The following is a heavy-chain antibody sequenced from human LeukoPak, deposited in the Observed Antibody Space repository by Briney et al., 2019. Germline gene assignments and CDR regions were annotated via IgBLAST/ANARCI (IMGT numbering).Heavy chain of an antibody. CDR3: ARIYYFGDNNWRYFDN. CDR1: GFTFNSYW. Sequence: GSLRLSCAASGFTFNSYWMSWVRQAPGKGLEWVANIDPDGSEKQYGDSVKGRFTTSRDNAKNSLYLQMNNLTAEDTAIYYCARIYYFGDNNWRYFDNWGQGTLVTVSS. V-gene: IGHV3-7*01. D-gene: IGHD3-10*01. J-gene: IGHJ4*02. CDR2: IDPDGSEK.